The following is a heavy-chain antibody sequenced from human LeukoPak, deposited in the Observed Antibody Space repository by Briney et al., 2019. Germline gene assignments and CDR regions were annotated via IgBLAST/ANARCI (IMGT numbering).Heavy chain of an antibody. Sequence: SETLSLTCAVYGGSFSGYYWSWIRQPPGKGLEWVGEINHSGSTNYNPSLKSRVTISVDTSKNQFSLKLSSVTAADTAVYYCARGNPKNDYIWGSYRFWFDPWGQGTLVTVSS. D-gene: IGHD3-16*02. CDR2: INHSGST. J-gene: IGHJ5*02. CDR1: GGSFSGYY. CDR3: ARGNPKNDYIWGSYRFWFDP. V-gene: IGHV4-34*01.